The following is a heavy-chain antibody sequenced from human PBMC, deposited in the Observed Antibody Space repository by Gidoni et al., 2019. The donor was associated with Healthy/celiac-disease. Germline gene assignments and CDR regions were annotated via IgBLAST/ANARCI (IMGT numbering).Heavy chain of an antibody. CDR1: GGSISSSHW. D-gene: IGHD2-2*01. Sequence: QVQLQESGPGLVKPSRTLSLTCAVSGGSISSSHWWSWVRQPPGKGLEGIGEIYHSGSTNYNPSLKSRVTISVDKSKNQFSLKLSSVTAADTAVYYCARVRIVVVPAAMGGDYYYGMDVWGQGTTVTVSS. J-gene: IGHJ6*02. CDR3: ARVRIVVVPAAMGGDYYYGMDV. CDR2: IYHSGST. V-gene: IGHV4-4*02.